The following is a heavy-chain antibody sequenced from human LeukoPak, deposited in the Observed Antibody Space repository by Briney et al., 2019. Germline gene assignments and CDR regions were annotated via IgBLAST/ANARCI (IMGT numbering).Heavy chain of an antibody. V-gene: IGHV4-61*05. D-gene: IGHD5-24*01. CDR1: GGSISSSSYH. J-gene: IGHJ5*02. CDR2: ISYSGST. CDR3: ARRGVEMAPIRPDNWFDP. Sequence: SETLSLTCTVSGGSISSSSYHWSWIRQPPGKGLEWIASISYSGSTNYNPSLKSRVTISVDTSKNQFSLKLSSVTAADTAVYYCARRGVEMAPIRPDNWFDPWGQGSLVTVSS.